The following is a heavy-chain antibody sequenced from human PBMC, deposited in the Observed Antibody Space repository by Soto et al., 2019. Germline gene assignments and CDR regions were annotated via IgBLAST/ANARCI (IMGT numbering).Heavy chain of an antibody. Sequence: HPETLSLTSNDSNRYMSTGTYDWRWIQQSPGKGLEWFGHIYYSGTTYYNPSLKSRITISVGASKNQFSLNLSSGTAADTAIYYGVSRQQQVALVEYWGQGNLVTVSS. CDR2: IYYSGTT. CDR1: NRYMSTGTYD. D-gene: IGHD6-13*01. CDR3: VSRQQQVALVEY. J-gene: IGHJ4*02. V-gene: IGHV4-30-4*01.